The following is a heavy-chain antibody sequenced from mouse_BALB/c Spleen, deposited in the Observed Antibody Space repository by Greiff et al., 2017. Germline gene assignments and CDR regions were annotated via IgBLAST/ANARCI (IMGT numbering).Heavy chain of an antibody. V-gene: IGHV1-15*01. CDR1: GYTFTDYE. J-gene: IGHJ4*01. D-gene: IGHD6-5*01. CDR2: IDPETGGT. Sequence: VQLQESGAELVRPGASVTLSCKASGYTFTDYEMHWVKQTPVHGLEWIGAIDPETGGTAYNQKFKGKATLTADKSSSTAYMELRSLTSEDSAVYYCTRGTYDYDAMDDWGQGTSVTVSS. CDR3: TRGTYDYDAMDD.